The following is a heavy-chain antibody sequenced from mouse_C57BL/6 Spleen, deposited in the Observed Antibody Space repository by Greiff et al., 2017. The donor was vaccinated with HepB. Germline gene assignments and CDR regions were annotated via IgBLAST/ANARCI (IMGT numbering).Heavy chain of an antibody. CDR2: IYPGDGDT. J-gene: IGHJ3*01. CDR3: ADYYGSSPFAY. V-gene: IGHV1-82*01. CDR1: GYAFSSSW. D-gene: IGHD1-1*01. Sequence: QVQLKHSGPELVKPGASVKISCKASGYAFSSSWMNWVKQRPGTGLEWIGRIYPGDGDTNYNGKFKGKATLTADKSSSTAYMQLSSLTSEDSAVYFCADYYGSSPFAYWGQGTLVTVSA.